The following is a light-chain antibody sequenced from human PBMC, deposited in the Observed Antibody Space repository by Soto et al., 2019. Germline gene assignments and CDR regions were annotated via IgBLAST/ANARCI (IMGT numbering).Light chain of an antibody. CDR1: QSISSW. Sequence: DIQMTQSPSTLSASVGDRVTITCRASQSISSWLAWYQQKPGKAPKLLIYKASSLESGVPPRFSGSGSGTEFTLTISSLQPDDLATYYCQQYNSYPWTFGQVTKVQIK. J-gene: IGKJ1*01. CDR3: QQYNSYPWT. CDR2: KAS. V-gene: IGKV1-5*03.